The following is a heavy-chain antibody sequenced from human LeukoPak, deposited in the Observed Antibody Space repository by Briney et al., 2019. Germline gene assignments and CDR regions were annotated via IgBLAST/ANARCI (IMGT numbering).Heavy chain of an antibody. V-gene: IGHV4-59*01. CDR2: IYYTGTT. Sequence: SETLSLTCTVSGGSISDYYCSWIRQPPGKGLEWIGYIYYTGTTSYNPSLKSRVTMSIDTSKNQISLKLSSVTAADTAMYYCARDRFSGSYSDCWGQGTLVTVSS. D-gene: IGHD1-26*01. J-gene: IGHJ4*03. CDR1: GGSISDYY. CDR3: ARDRFSGSYSDC.